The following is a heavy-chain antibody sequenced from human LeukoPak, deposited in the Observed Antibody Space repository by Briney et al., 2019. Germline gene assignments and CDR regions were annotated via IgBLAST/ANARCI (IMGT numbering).Heavy chain of an antibody. CDR2: INSLSTYI. V-gene: IGHV3-21*01. CDR1: GFTFDHYR. Sequence: PGRSLRLSCAASGFTFDHYRMNWVRQAPGKGLEWVSSINSLSTYIYYTDSVKGRFTVSRDNAKNSLYLQMNSLRAEDTAIYYCARGATVESDYWGQGTLVTVSS. J-gene: IGHJ4*02. CDR3: ARGATVESDY. D-gene: IGHD4-23*01.